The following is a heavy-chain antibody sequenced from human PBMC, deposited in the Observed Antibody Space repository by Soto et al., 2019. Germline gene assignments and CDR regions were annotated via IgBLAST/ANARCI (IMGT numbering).Heavy chain of an antibody. CDR3: ASIAAAANWFDP. Sequence: QVQLVQSGAEVKKPGSSVKVSSKASGGTFSSYTISWVRQAPGQGLEWMGRIIPILGIANYAQKFQGRVTITADKSTSTAYMELSSLRSEDTAVYYCASIAAAANWFDPWGQGTLVTVSS. V-gene: IGHV1-69*02. CDR2: IIPILGIA. D-gene: IGHD6-13*01. J-gene: IGHJ5*02. CDR1: GGTFSSYT.